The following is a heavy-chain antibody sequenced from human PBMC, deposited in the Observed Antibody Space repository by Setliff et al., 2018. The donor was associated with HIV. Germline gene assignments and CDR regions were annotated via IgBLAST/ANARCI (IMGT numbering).Heavy chain of an antibody. CDR1: GDSINYYY. J-gene: IGHJ5*02. Sequence: TSETLSLTCTVSGDSINYYYWNWIRQPAGKGLEWLGRIHSNGNTNFNPSLKSRINMSVDMSKNQVSMKLTSVTAADTALYYCARGRKAVGDWFDPWGQGIQVTVSS. CDR3: ARGRKAVGDWFDP. V-gene: IGHV4-4*07. CDR2: IHSNGNT. D-gene: IGHD1-26*01.